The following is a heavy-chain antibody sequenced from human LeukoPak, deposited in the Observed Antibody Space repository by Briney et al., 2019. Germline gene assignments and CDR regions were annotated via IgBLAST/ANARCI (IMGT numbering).Heavy chain of an antibody. CDR1: GFTFSSYD. Sequence: GGSLRLSCAASGFTFSSYDMHRIRQAAGEGLEWVSGIATAGDTYYPGSVKGRFTISRENAKNSLYLQMNSLRAGDTAVYYCARGIYGSGSWGFDYWGQGTLVTV. CDR2: IATAGDT. CDR3: ARGIYGSGSWGFDY. V-gene: IGHV3-13*04. D-gene: IGHD3-10*01. J-gene: IGHJ4*02.